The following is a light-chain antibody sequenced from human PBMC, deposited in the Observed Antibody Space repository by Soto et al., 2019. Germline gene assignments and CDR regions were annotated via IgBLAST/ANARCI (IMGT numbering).Light chain of an antibody. CDR3: AAWDDSLNGLV. CDR1: SSNIESNA. Sequence: SVLTQPPSASGTPGQRVSISCSGSSSNIESNAVSWYQQLPGTAPKLLIYSYNQRPSGVPDRFSASKSGTSASLAISGLQSEDEADYYCAAWDDSLNGLVFGGGTKLTVL. CDR2: SYN. V-gene: IGLV1-44*01. J-gene: IGLJ3*02.